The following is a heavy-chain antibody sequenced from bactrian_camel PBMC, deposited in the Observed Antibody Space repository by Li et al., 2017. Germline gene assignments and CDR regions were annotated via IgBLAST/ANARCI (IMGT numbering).Heavy chain of an antibody. CDR3: AAGRGGTWCLEAVPSMKGWFQDLITY. CDR2: ITSDGVS. J-gene: IGHJ4*01. CDR1: GYTADKPYC. V-gene: IGHV3S53*01. D-gene: IGHD6*01. Sequence: HVQLVESGGGSVQVGGSLRVSCEVSGYTADKPYCMGWFRQAPGKEREGVAAITSDGVSTYVDSVKGRFAASKDNAKNTLYLQMNNLVPDDTATYYCAAGRGGTWCLEAVPSMKGWFQDLITYWGQGTQVTVS.